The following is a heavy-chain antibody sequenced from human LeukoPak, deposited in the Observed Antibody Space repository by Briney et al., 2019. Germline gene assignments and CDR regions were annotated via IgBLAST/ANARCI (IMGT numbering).Heavy chain of an antibody. CDR1: GFTFSNYG. J-gene: IGHJ5*02. CDR3: ARIGVHYYGSGTYYNALSGWFDP. D-gene: IGHD3-10*01. Sequence: GGSLRLSCAASGFTFSNYGMHWVRQVPGGGLEWVALTSYDGSDTYYADSVKGRFTISRGNSKNTLYLQMNSLRIEDTAVYYCARIGVHYYGSGTYYNALSGWFDPWGQGTLVTVSS. CDR2: TSYDGSDT. V-gene: IGHV3-30*03.